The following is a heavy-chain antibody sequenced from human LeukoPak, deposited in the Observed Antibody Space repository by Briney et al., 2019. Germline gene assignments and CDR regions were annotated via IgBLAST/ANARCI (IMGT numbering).Heavy chain of an antibody. Sequence: SETLSLTCTVSGGSISSSSYYWSWIRQPAGKGLEWIGCIYTSGSTNYNPSLKSRVTISVDTSKNQFSLKLSSVTAADTAVYYCATTTIRLGYWGQGTLVTVSS. CDR3: ATTTIRLGY. D-gene: IGHD1-26*01. CDR2: IYTSGST. J-gene: IGHJ4*02. V-gene: IGHV4-61*02. CDR1: GGSISSSSYY.